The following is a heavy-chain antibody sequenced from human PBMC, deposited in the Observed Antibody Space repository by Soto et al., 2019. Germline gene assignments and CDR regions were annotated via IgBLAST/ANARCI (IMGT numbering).Heavy chain of an antibody. CDR2: IWYDGSNK. CDR1: GFTFSSYG. J-gene: IGHJ6*02. Sequence: GGSLRLSCAASGFTFSSYGMHWVRQAPGKGLEWVAVIWYDGSNKYYADSVKGRFTISRDNSKNTLYLQMNSLRAEDTAVYYCARDRVVLMVYAIHLTGGMDVWGQGTTVTVSS. CDR3: ARDRVVLMVYAIHLTGGMDV. D-gene: IGHD2-8*01. V-gene: IGHV3-33*01.